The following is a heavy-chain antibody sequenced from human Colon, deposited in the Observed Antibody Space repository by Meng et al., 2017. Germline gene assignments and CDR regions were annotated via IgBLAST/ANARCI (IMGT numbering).Heavy chain of an antibody. J-gene: IGHJ4*02. CDR2: INPYNGNT. V-gene: IGHV1-18*01. Sequence: QVQLVQSGAEVKKPGASVKGSCKASGYTFTTYCISWVRQAPGQGLEWMGWINPYNGNTNYPQKLQGRVTMTTDTSTSTAYMELRSLRSDDTAVYYCARFNHRAPDYWGQGTLVTVFS. D-gene: IGHD1-14*01. CDR3: ARFNHRAPDY. CDR1: GYTFTTYC.